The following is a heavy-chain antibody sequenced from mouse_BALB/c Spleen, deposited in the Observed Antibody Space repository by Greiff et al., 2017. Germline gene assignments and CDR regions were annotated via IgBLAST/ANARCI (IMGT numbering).Heavy chain of an antibody. CDR1: GYSITSGYY. J-gene: IGHJ4*01. CDR3: AREGALLRLRGAMDY. D-gene: IGHD1-2*01. CDR2: ISYDGSN. Sequence: VQLQQSGPGLVKPSQSLSLTCSVTGYSITSGYYWNWIRQFPGNKLEWMGYISYDGSNNYNPSLKNRISITRDTSKNQFFLKLNSVTTEDTATYYCAREGALLRLRGAMDYWGQGTSVTVSS. V-gene: IGHV3-6*02.